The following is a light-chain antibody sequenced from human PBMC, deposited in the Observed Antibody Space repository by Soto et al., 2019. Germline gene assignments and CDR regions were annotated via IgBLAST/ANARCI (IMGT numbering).Light chain of an antibody. CDR1: ETISSNH. CDR3: QQYVSWT. V-gene: IGKV3-20*01. CDR2: GTS. J-gene: IGKJ1*01. Sequence: EIVLTQSPGTLSVSPGERATLSCRASETISSNHLAWYQQKPGQAPSLLIYGTSSRATGIPDRFSGSGSGTDFTLTISRLEPEDPAIYYCQQYVSWTFGQGTKVEIK.